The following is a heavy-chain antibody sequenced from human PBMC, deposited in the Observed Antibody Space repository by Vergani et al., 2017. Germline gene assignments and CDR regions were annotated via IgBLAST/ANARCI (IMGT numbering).Heavy chain of an antibody. CDR1: GGTFSSYA. D-gene: IGHD4-17*01. J-gene: IGHJ4*02. V-gene: IGHV1-69*04. CDR2: IIPILGIA. CDR3: ARAQGPTTVTTFIDY. Sequence: QVQLVQSGAEVKKPGSSVKVSCKASGGTFSSYAISWVRQAPGQGLEWMGRIIPILGIANYAQKFQGRVPITADKSTSTAYMELSSLRSEDTAVYYCARAQGPTTVTTFIDYWGQGTLVTVSS.